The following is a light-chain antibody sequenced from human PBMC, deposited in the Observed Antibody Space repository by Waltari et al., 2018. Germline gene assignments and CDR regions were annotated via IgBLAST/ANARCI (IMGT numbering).Light chain of an antibody. J-gene: IGKJ3*01. CDR3: QQFINYPLT. CDR1: QDIASA. V-gene: IGKV1D-13*01. CDR2: DAS. Sequence: AIQLTQSPSSLSASVGHSIHITCRASQDIASALAWYVQKPGKAPQLLIYDASTLESGVPSRFSGSGSGTDFTLSISGLQPEDFATYYCQQFINYPLTFGPGTTVDIK.